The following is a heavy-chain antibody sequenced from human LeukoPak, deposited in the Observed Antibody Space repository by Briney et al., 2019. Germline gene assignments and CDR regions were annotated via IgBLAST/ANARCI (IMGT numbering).Heavy chain of an antibody. J-gene: IGHJ4*02. CDR3: ARDQGIAARRIYFDY. CDR2: IYYSGST. D-gene: IGHD6-6*01. CDR1: GGSISSSSYY. Sequence: SETLSLTCTVSGGSISSSSYYWGWIRQPPGKGLEWIGSIYYSGSTYYNPSLKSRVTISVDTSKNQFSLKLSSVTAADTAVYYCARDQGIAARRIYFDYWGQGTLVTVSS. V-gene: IGHV4-39*07.